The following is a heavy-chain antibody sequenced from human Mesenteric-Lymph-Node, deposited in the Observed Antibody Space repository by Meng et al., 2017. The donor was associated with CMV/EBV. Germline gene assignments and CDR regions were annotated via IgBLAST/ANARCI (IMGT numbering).Heavy chain of an antibody. D-gene: IGHD3-10*01. Sequence: SGYTFTSYAMHWVRQAPGQRLEWMGWINAGNGNTKYSQKFQGRVTITRDTSASTAYMELSSLRSEDTAVYYCARDRGYYGSGSDSDYWGQGTLVTVSS. CDR3: ARDRGYYGSGSDSDY. CDR1: GYTFTSYA. J-gene: IGHJ4*02. CDR2: INAGNGNT. V-gene: IGHV1-3*01.